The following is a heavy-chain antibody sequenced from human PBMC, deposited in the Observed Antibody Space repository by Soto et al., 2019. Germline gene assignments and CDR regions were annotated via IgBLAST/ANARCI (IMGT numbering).Heavy chain of an antibody. Sequence: ITLKESGPTLVKPTQSLTLTCTFSGFSLSADGVAVGWIRQPPGKALEWLALIYWDDDTRYRPSLKSRHTITKDTSKNHVVLTMINLDPVDTATYYCAHAYGGTSWPNDAFDVWGQGTVVTVSS. CDR3: AHAYGGTSWPNDAFDV. D-gene: IGHD2-2*01. J-gene: IGHJ3*01. CDR2: IYWDDDT. V-gene: IGHV2-5*02. CDR1: GFSLSADGVA.